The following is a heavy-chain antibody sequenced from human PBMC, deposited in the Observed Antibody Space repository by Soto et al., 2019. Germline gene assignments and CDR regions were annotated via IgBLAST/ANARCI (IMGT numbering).Heavy chain of an antibody. CDR2: IGTSDGST. CDR1: GFTFSSHN. J-gene: IGHJ4*02. V-gene: IGHV3-21*02. D-gene: IGHD3-16*01. Sequence: EVQLVESGGGLVKPGGSLRLSCAASGFTFSSHNIYWFRQPPGKVLEWVSSIGTSDGSTFYADSVRRRFTISKDNAKTSVYLQMDSLRAEDTAIYHCARELSIMIRAYKWGQGTLVTVSS. CDR3: ARELSIMIRAYK.